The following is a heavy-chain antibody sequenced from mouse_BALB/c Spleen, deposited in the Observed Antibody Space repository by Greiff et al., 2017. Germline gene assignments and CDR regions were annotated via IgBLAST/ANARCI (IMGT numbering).Heavy chain of an antibody. CDR1: GYTFSSYW. V-gene: IGHV1-9*01. Sequence: VQRVESGAELMKPGASVKISCKATGYTFSSYWIEWVKQRPGHGLEWIGEILPGSGSTNYNEKFKGKATFTADTSSNTAYMQLSSLTSEDSAVYYCAKGLRLAYWGQGTLVTVSA. CDR2: ILPGSGST. CDR3: AKGLRLAY. J-gene: IGHJ3*01. D-gene: IGHD2-4*01.